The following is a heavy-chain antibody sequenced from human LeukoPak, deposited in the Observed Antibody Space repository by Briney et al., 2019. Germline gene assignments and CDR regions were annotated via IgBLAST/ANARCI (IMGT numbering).Heavy chain of an antibody. CDR3: ARGGIFGVVMLDV. D-gene: IGHD3-3*01. CDR2: IYYSGST. J-gene: IGHJ6*04. V-gene: IGHV4-31*03. CDR1: GGSISSGGYY. Sequence: PSETLSLTCTVSGGSISSGGYYWSWIRQHPGKGLEWIGYIYYSGSTYYNPSLKSRVTISVDTSKNQFSLKLSSVTAADTAVYYCARGGIFGVVMLDVWGKGTTVTVSS.